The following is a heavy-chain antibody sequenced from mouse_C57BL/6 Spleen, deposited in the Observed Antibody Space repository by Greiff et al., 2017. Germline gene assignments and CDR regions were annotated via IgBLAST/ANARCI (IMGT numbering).Heavy chain of an antibody. D-gene: IGHD2-4*01. J-gene: IGHJ4*01. CDR1: GYTFTSYW. Sequence: QVQLQQPGAELVKPGASVKMSCKASGYTFTSYWITWVKQRPGQGLEWIGDIYPGSGSTNYNEKFKSKATLTVDTSSSTAYMQLSSLTSKDSAVYYCARSADYDGFDAMDYWGQGTSVTVSS. CDR2: IYPGSGST. V-gene: IGHV1-55*01. CDR3: ARSADYDGFDAMDY.